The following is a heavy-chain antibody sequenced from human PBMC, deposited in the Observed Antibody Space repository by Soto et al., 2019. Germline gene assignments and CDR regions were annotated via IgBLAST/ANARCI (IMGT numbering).Heavy chain of an antibody. V-gene: IGHV1-69*13. CDR3: ARERVVRGAGQTFDP. CDR2: IIPIFGTA. Sequence: GAPVKVSCKGSGGTFSSYAISWVRQAPGQGLEWMGGIIPIFGTANYAQKFQGRVTITADESTSTAYMELSSLRSEDTAVYYCARERVVRGAGQTFDPWGQGTLVTVSS. D-gene: IGHD3-10*01. CDR1: GGTFSSYA. J-gene: IGHJ5*02.